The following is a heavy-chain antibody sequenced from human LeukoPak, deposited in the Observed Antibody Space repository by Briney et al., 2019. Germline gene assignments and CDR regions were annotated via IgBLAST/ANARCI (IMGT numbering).Heavy chain of an antibody. J-gene: IGHJ5*02. CDR3: ARAPPNRTYFRP. V-gene: IGHV4-34*01. CDR1: GGSFSGYY. CDR2: INHSGST. D-gene: IGHD3-10*02. Sequence: PSETLSLTCAVYGGSFSGYYWSWIRQPPGKGLEWIGEINHSGSTNYNPSLKSRVTISVDTSNNQFSLKLSSVTAADTAVYYCARAPPNRTYFRPWGQGTLVTVSS.